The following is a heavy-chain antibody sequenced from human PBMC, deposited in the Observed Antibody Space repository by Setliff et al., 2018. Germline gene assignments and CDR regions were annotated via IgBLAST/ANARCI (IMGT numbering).Heavy chain of an antibody. CDR3: AKCSSWHGHYPHFNY. Sequence: GGSLRLSCAASGFTFSSDAMTWVRQAPGKGLEWVSIISSEGDSIYYADSLKGRVTISRDNSKSTLYLEMNSLRAEETAVYYCAKCSSWHGHYPHFNYWGQGTLVTVSS. CDR1: GFTFSSDA. CDR2: ISSEGDSI. J-gene: IGHJ4*02. D-gene: IGHD6-13*01. V-gene: IGHV3-23*03.